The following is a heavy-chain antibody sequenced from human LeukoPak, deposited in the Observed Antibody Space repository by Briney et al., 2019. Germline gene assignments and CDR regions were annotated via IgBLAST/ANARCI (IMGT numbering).Heavy chain of an antibody. D-gene: IGHD3-3*01. CDR3: ARDFAPPYYYYGMDV. CDR2: ISSSGTTI. Sequence: GGSLRLSCAASGFTFSSYEMNWVRQAPGKGLEWVSYISSSGTTIYYADSVKGRFTISRDNAKNSLYLQMNSLRAEDTAVYYCARDFAPPYYYYGMDVWGQGTTVTVSS. V-gene: IGHV3-48*03. CDR1: GFTFSSYE. J-gene: IGHJ6*02.